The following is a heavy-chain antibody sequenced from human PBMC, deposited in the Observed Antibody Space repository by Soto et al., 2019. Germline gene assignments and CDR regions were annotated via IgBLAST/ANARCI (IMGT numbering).Heavy chain of an antibody. Sequence: ETLSLTCTVSGYSISSGYYWGWIRQPPGKGLEWIGSIYHSGSTYYNPSLKSRVTISVDTSKNQFSLKLSSVTAADTAVYYCARDRGSYFDYWGQGTLVTVSS. J-gene: IGHJ4*02. D-gene: IGHD1-26*01. CDR3: ARDRGSYFDY. CDR1: GYSISSGYY. CDR2: IYHSGST. V-gene: IGHV4-38-2*02.